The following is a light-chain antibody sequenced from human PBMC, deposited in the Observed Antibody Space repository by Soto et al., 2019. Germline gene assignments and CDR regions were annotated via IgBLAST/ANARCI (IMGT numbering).Light chain of an antibody. V-gene: IGLV2-11*01. Sequence: QSVLTQPRSVSGSPGQSVTISCTGTSSDVGGYNYVSWYQQHPGKAPKLMIYDVSKRPSGVPDRFSGSKSGNTASLTISGLQGEYEADYYCCSYAGSYTYVFGTGTKVTVL. J-gene: IGLJ1*01. CDR2: DVS. CDR3: CSYAGSYTYV. CDR1: SSDVGGYNY.